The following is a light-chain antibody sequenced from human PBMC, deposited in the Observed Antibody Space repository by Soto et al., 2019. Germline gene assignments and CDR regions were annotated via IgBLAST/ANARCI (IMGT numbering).Light chain of an antibody. J-gene: IGKJ3*01. CDR3: QQYNSLT. V-gene: IGKV1-5*03. Sequence: DIQMTQSPSTLSASVGDRVTITCRASQSISSWLAWYQQKPGKAPKLLIYKASSLESGVPSRFSGSGSGTEFTLTSSSLQPDDVATYYCQQYNSLTVGPGTKVDIK. CDR2: KAS. CDR1: QSISSW.